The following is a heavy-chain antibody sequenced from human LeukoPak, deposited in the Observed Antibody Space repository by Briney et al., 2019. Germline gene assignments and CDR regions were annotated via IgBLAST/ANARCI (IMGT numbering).Heavy chain of an antibody. Sequence: ASVKVSCTASGYTFTGYYMHWVRQAPGQGLEWMGWINPNSGGTNYAQKFQGRVTMTRDTSISTAYMELSSLRSDDTALYYCARDLDYGSGSYNGDCWGQGTQVTVSS. CDR2: INPNSGGT. CDR1: GYTFTGYY. J-gene: IGHJ4*02. V-gene: IGHV1-2*02. CDR3: ARDLDYGSGSYNGDC. D-gene: IGHD3-10*01.